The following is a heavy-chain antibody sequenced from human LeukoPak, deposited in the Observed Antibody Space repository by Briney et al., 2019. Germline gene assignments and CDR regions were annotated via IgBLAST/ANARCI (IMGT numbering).Heavy chain of an antibody. D-gene: IGHD5-18*01. Sequence: PGGSLRLSCAASGFTFSSYAISWVRQAPGKGLEWVSAISGSGGSTYYADSVKGRFTISRDNSKNTLYLQMNSLRAEDTAVYYCAKDPPGGYSYGYFDYWGQGTLVTVSS. CDR3: AKDPPGGYSYGYFDY. V-gene: IGHV3-23*01. J-gene: IGHJ4*02. CDR1: GFTFSSYA. CDR2: ISGSGGST.